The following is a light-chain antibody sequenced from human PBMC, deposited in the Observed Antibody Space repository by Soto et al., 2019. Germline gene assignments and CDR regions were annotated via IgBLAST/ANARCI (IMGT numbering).Light chain of an antibody. CDR2: EVS. Sequence: QSALTQPASVSGSPGQSITISCTGTSSDVGRYNIVSWYQQHPGKAPKLMIYEVSNRPSGVSNRFSGSKSGNTASLTISGLQTEGEADYYCSSYTSSSTLYVFGTGAKVTVL. CDR3: SSYTSSSTLYV. V-gene: IGLV2-14*02. CDR1: SSDVGRYNI. J-gene: IGLJ1*01.